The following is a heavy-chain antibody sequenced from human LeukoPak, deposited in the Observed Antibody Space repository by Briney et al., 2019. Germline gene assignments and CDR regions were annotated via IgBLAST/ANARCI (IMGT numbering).Heavy chain of an antibody. CDR1: GGSISSSSYY. CDR3: ARTVKLYSSLIRFDY. D-gene: IGHD6-6*01. Sequence: SETLSLTCTVSGGSISSSSYYWGWIRQPPGKGLEWIGSIYYSGSTYYNPSLKSRVTISVDTSKNQFSLKLSSVTAADTAVYYCARTVKLYSSLIRFDYWGQGTLVTVSS. J-gene: IGHJ4*02. CDR2: IYYSGST. V-gene: IGHV4-39*07.